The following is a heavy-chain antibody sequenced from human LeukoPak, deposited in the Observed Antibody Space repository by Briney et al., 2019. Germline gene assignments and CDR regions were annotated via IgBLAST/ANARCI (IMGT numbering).Heavy chain of an antibody. CDR1: GFTFDDFA. Sequence: GGSLRLSCAASGFTFDDFAMHWVRQVPGKCLEWGSGISWNSGSIVYADSVKGRFTISKDSAKNSLFLQMNSLRPEDTALYYCAKSLWSSSSGYFDYWGQGALVTVTS. V-gene: IGHV3-9*01. CDR2: ISWNSGSI. CDR3: AKSLWSSSSGYFDY. D-gene: IGHD6-6*01. J-gene: IGHJ4*02.